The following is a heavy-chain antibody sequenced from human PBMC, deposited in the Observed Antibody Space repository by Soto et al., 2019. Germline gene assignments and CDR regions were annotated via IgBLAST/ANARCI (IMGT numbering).Heavy chain of an antibody. CDR3: AREGFGELPYVGYYYYYYMDV. J-gene: IGHJ6*03. CDR1: GGSISSYY. CDR2: IYYSGST. D-gene: IGHD3-10*01. V-gene: IGHV4-59*01. Sequence: SETLSLTCTVSGGSISSYYWSWIRQPPGKGLEWIGYIYYSGSTNYNPSLKSRVTISVDTSKNQFSLKLSSVTAADTAVYYCAREGFGELPYVGYYYYYYMDVWGKGTAVTVSS.